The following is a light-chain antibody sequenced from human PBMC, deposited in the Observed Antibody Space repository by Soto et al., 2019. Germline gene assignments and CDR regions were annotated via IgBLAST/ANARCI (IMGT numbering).Light chain of an antibody. V-gene: IGLV2-14*01. Sequence: QSALTQPASVSGSPGQSITISCTGTGSDVGGYNYVSWYQQRPGKAPKLMIYEVNYRPSGVSNRFTGSKSGNTASLTISGLQAEDEGDYYCSSYTSSSTLMLFGGGTKLTVL. CDR2: EVN. CDR3: SSYTSSSTLML. CDR1: GSDVGGYNY. J-gene: IGLJ2*01.